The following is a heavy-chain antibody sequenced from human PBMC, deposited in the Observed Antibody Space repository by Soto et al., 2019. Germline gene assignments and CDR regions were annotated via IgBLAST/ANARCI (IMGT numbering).Heavy chain of an antibody. CDR2: ISSSSSYI. CDR1: GFTFSSYS. CDR3: ARDRSSSWYRFDY. V-gene: IGHV3-21*01. J-gene: IGHJ4*02. D-gene: IGHD6-13*01. Sequence: PGGSLRLSCAASGFTFSSYSMNWVRQAPGEGLEWVSSISSSSSYIYYADSVKGRFTISRDNAKNSLYLQMNSLRAEDTAVYYCARDRSSSWYRFDYWGQGTLVTVSS.